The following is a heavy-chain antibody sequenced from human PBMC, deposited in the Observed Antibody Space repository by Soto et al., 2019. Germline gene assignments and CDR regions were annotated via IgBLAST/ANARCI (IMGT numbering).Heavy chain of an antibody. V-gene: IGHV3-15*01. D-gene: IGHD1-1*01. J-gene: IGHJ4*02. CDR3: TTGTTVAKYYFDF. Sequence: EGQLVESGGGLVEPGETLRLSCAASGFTFKNAWMSWVRQAPGKGLEWVGRIKSWSDGGTTDYGAPVKGRFSISREDAKNTLSLQMNSLRTEDTAVYYCTTGTTVAKYYFDFWGQGTLVTVSS. CDR1: GFTFKNAW. CDR2: IKSWSDGGTT.